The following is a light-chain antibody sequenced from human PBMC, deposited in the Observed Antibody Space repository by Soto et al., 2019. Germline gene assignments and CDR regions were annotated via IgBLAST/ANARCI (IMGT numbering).Light chain of an antibody. CDR1: QDISNY. CDR3: QQSDSLPIT. Sequence: DTQMTQSPSSLSASVGDRVTITCRASQDISNYLNWYQQRPGKAPKLLIYDASNLERGLPSRFSGTRSGTHFTFAITSLQPEDVATYYCQQSDSLPITFGQGTRLEI. V-gene: IGKV1-33*01. CDR2: DAS. J-gene: IGKJ5*01.